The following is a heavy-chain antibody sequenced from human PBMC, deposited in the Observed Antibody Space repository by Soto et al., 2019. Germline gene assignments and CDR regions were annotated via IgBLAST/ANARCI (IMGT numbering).Heavy chain of an antibody. CDR2: ISGSGGST. D-gene: IGHD6-13*01. V-gene: IGHV3-23*01. CDR3: AKNIVAAAGNPYYFDY. J-gene: IGHJ4*02. Sequence: GGSLRLSCAASGFTFSSYAMSWVCQAPGKGLEWVSAISGSGGSTYYADSVKGRFTISRDNSKNTLYLQMNSLRAEDTAVYYCAKNIVAAAGNPYYFDYWGQGTLVTVSS. CDR1: GFTFSSYA.